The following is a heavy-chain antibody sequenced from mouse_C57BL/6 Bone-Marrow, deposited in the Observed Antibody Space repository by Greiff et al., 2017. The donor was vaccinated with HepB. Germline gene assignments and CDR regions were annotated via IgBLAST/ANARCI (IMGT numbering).Heavy chain of an antibody. Sequence: QVQLQQSGAELAKPGASVKLSCKASGYTFTSYWMHWVKQRPGQGLEWIGYINPSSGYTKYNQKFKDKATLTADKSSSTAYMQLSSLTYEDSAVYYCASPITTVVPHWYFDVWGTGTTVTVSS. CDR1: GYTFTSYW. J-gene: IGHJ1*03. D-gene: IGHD1-1*01. CDR2: INPSSGYT. CDR3: ASPITTVVPHWYFDV. V-gene: IGHV1-7*01.